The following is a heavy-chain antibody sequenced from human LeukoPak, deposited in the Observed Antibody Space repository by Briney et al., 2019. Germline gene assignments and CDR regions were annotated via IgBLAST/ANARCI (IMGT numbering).Heavy chain of an antibody. V-gene: IGHV3-33*01. Sequence: GRSLRLSCAASGFTFSNYGMHWVRQAPGKGLEWVAVIWYDGSNKYYTDSVKGRFTISRDNAKNSLYLQMNGLRDEDTAVYYCARDHKAAAGRDFDYWGQGTLVTVSS. CDR3: ARDHKAAAGRDFDY. J-gene: IGHJ4*02. CDR1: GFTFSNYG. CDR2: IWYDGSNK. D-gene: IGHD6-13*01.